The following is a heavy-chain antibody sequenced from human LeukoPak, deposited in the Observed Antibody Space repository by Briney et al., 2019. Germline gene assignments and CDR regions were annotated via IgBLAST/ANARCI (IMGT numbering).Heavy chain of an antibody. CDR3: ARDGPCSSTSCYLEY. CDR2: IWYDGSNK. V-gene: IGHV3-33*01. D-gene: IGHD2-2*01. Sequence: GSLRLSCAASGFTFSSYGMHWVRQAPGKGLEWVAVIWYDGSNKYYADSVKGRFTISRDNSKNTLYLQMNSLRAEDTAVYYCARDGPCSSTSCYLEYWGQGTLVTVSS. CDR1: GFTFSSYG. J-gene: IGHJ4*02.